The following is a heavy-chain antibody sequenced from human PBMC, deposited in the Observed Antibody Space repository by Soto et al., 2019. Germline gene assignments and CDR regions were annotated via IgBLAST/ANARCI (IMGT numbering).Heavy chain of an antibody. J-gene: IGHJ4*02. CDR1: GYTFTSYA. D-gene: IGHD1-26*01. V-gene: IGHV1-3*01. CDR2: INAGNGNT. Sequence: ASVKVSCKASGYTFTSYAMHWVRQAPGQRLEWMGWINAGNGNTKYSQKFQGRVTITRDTSASTAYMELSSLRSEDTAVYYCARFGSIVGGSFDYWGQGTLVTVSS. CDR3: ARFGSIVGGSFDY.